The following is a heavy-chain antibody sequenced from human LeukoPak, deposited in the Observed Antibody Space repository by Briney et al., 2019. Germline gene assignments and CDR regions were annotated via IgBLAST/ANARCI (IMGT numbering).Heavy chain of an antibody. D-gene: IGHD5-18*01. V-gene: IGHV3-21*01. CDR3: ARDLNVDTAM. CDR1: GFTFSSYS. CDR2: ISSSSSYI. Sequence: KPGGSLRLSCAASGFTFSSYSMNWVRQDPGKGLEWVSSISSSSSYIYYADSVKGRFTISRDNAKNSLYLQMNSLRAEDTAVYYCARDLNVDTAMRGQGTLVTVSS. J-gene: IGHJ4*02.